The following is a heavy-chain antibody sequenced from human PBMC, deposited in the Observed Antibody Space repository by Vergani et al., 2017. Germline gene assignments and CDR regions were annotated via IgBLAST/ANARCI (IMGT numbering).Heavy chain of an antibody. CDR1: GFTFGYYA. CDR2: IRSKAYGQAT. Sequence: EVQLVESGGYLVQPGRSLRLSCTASGFTFGYYAMDWFRQAPGQGLEWVGGIRSKAYGQATIYAASVKGRFTISRDDSKSIAYLQMNNLQTEDTAMYYCVRDQVTMLRGSDALDIWGQGTMVTVSS. J-gene: IGHJ3*02. D-gene: IGHD3-10*01. CDR3: VRDQVTMLRGSDALDI. V-gene: IGHV3-49*03.